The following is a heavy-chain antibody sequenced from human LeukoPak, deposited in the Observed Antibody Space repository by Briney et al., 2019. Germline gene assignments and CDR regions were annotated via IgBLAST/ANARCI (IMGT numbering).Heavy chain of an antibody. CDR1: GGTFSSYA. CDR2: IIPILGIA. Sequence: ASVKVSCKASGGTFSSYAISWVRQAPGQGLEWMGRIIPILGIANYAQKFQGRVTITADKSTSTAYMELSSLRSEDTAVYYCARDENYDFWSGYPTNNWFDPWGQGTLVTVSS. D-gene: IGHD3-3*01. V-gene: IGHV1-69*04. CDR3: ARDENYDFWSGYPTNNWFDP. J-gene: IGHJ5*02.